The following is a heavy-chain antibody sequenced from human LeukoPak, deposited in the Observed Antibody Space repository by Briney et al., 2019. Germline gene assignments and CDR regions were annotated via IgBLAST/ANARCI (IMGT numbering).Heavy chain of an antibody. CDR2: IDHSGST. V-gene: IGHV4-34*01. Sequence: SETLSFTCAVYGGSLSGYSWTWIRQPPGKGLEWIGEIDHSGSTNNASLTSRVIISADTSQNQFSLKLTSVTVADTAVYYCARVYVTVVRGRWFDPWGQGTLVTVSS. CDR3: ARVYVTVVRGRWFDP. J-gene: IGHJ5*02. CDR1: GGSLSGYS. D-gene: IGHD3-10*01.